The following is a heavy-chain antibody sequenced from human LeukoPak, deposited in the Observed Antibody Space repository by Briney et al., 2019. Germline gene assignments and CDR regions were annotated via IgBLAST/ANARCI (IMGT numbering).Heavy chain of an antibody. CDR2: ISAYNGNT. Sequence: GASVKVSCKASGYTFTSYGISWLRQAPGQGLEWKGWISAYNGNTNYAQKLQGRVTMTTDTSTSTAYMELRSLRSDDTAVYYCARQPRWFGELLDYYYYMDVWGKGTTVTVSS. CDR1: GYTFTSYG. V-gene: IGHV1-18*01. D-gene: IGHD3-10*01. J-gene: IGHJ6*03. CDR3: ARQPRWFGELLDYYYYMDV.